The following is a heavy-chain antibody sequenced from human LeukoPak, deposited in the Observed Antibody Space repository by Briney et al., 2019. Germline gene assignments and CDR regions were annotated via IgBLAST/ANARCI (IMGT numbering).Heavy chain of an antibody. CDR3: AKGTPYGSSWYPVHFDF. V-gene: IGHV3-23*01. CDR2: ISGSGFTT. CDR1: GFTFSSYA. D-gene: IGHD6-13*01. Sequence: GGSLRLSCAASGFTFSSYAMSWVRQAPGKGLEWVSAISGSGFTTHHADSVKGRFTISRDNSKNTLYLQMNSPRAEDTAVYYCAKGTPYGSSWYPVHFDFWGQGTLVTVSS. J-gene: IGHJ4*02.